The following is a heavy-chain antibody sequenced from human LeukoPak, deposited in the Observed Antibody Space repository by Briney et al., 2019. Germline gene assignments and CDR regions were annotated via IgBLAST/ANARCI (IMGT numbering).Heavy chain of an antibody. CDR3: ARDDNWNYGDY. V-gene: IGHV3-23*01. CDR1: GFTFSSYI. Sequence: GGSLRLSCEASGFTFSSYIMTWVRQAPGKGLEWVSTIKRNAEATFYADSVKGRFTISRDNAKNTLYLQMNSLRAEDTAVYYCARDDNWNYGDYWGQGTLVTVSS. J-gene: IGHJ4*02. D-gene: IGHD1-7*01. CDR2: IKRNAEAT.